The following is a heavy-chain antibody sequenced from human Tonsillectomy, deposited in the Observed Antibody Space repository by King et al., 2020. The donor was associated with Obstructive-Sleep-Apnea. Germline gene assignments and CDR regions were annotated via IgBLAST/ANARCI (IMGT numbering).Heavy chain of an antibody. J-gene: IGHJ4*02. Sequence: QLQESGPGLEKPSETLSLTCTVSGGSISSSSYYWAWIRQPPGKGLEWIGSIYYSGSTYYNPSLKSRVTISVDTSKNQFSLNLSSVTAADTAVYYCARDPYSYFDYWGQGTLVTVSS. V-gene: IGHV4-39*07. D-gene: IGHD1-26*01. CDR2: IYYSGST. CDR3: ARDPYSYFDY. CDR1: GGSISSSSYY.